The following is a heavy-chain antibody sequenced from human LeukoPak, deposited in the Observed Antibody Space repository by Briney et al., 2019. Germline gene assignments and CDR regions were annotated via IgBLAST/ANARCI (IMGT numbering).Heavy chain of an antibody. CDR3: ARFPSYGAPDAFDI. CDR1: GDSISSGHY. V-gene: IGHV4-61*05. J-gene: IGHJ3*02. Sequence: PSETLSLTCTVSGDSISSGHYWDWIRQPPGKGLEWIGYIYYSGSTNYNPSLKRRVTISVDTSKNQFSLKLSSVTAADTAVYYCARFPSYGAPDAFDIWGQGTMVTVSS. CDR2: IYYSGST. D-gene: IGHD1-26*01.